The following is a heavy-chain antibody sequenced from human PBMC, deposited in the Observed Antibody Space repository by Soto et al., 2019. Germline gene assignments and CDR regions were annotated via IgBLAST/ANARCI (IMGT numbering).Heavy chain of an antibody. V-gene: IGHV3-66*01. J-gene: IGHJ4*02. CDR3: ARDGTYNWV. CDR1: GFTVSNNY. D-gene: IGHD1-1*01. Sequence: EVQLVESGGGLVQPGGSLRLSCAASGFTVSNNYMRWVRQAPGKGLEWVSLIYSGGATYYADSVKGRFTISRDNSKNTLYLQMYSLRAEDTAVYYCARDGTYNWVGGQGNLVTVSS. CDR2: IYSGGAT.